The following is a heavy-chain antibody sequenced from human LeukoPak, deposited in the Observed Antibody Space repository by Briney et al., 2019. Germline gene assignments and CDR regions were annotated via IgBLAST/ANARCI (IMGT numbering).Heavy chain of an antibody. CDR3: EKRGVVIRVILVGFHKEAYYFDS. Sequence: GGSLRLSCAVSGITLSNYGMSWVRQAPGRGLEWVAGISDSGGRTNYADSVEGRFTISRDNPKNTIYLKMTSLRAENTAVYFCEKRGVVIRVILVGFHKEAYYFDSWGQGALVTVSS. V-gene: IGHV3-23*01. CDR1: GITLSNYG. D-gene: IGHD3-22*01. CDR2: ISDSGGRT. J-gene: IGHJ4*02.